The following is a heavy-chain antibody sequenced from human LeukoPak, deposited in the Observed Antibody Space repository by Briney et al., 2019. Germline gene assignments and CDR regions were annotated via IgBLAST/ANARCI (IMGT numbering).Heavy chain of an antibody. Sequence: SETLSLTCTVSGASITSGGYYWTWIRQTPGKGLEWIGTIFYSGGTYYNPSLKSRVTISVDTSKNQFSLRLTSVTAADTAVYYCARHAWEQRLAPFDSWGQGTLATVSS. CDR3: ARHAWEQRLAPFDS. V-gene: IGHV4-39*01. J-gene: IGHJ4*02. CDR1: GASITSGGYY. D-gene: IGHD6-25*01. CDR2: IFYSGGT.